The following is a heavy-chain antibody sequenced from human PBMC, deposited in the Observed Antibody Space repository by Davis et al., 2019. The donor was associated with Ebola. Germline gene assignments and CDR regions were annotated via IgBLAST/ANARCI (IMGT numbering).Heavy chain of an antibody. CDR2: INPSGGST. V-gene: IGHV1-46*01. J-gene: IGHJ3*02. Sequence: AASVKVSCKASGYTFTSHYMHWVRQAPGQGLEWMGLINPSGGSTSYAQKFQGRVTMTRDTSTSTVHMELSRLRSEDTAVYYCARHDTMIVDAFDIWGQGTMVTVSS. CDR3: ARHDTMIVDAFDI. D-gene: IGHD3-22*01. CDR1: GYTFTSHY.